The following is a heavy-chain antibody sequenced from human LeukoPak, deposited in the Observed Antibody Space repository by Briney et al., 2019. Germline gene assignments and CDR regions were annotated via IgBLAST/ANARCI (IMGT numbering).Heavy chain of an antibody. CDR1: GFIFSSYA. CDR2: ISGSGVST. CDR3: AKSSRPVITTTSDWFDP. D-gene: IGHD3-22*01. V-gene: IGHV3-23*01. Sequence: PGGPLRLSCAASGFIFSSYAMTWVRQAPGKGLEWVSAISGSGVSTYYADSVKGRFTISRDNSKNTLYLQMNSLRAEDTAVYYCAKSSRPVITTTSDWFDPWGQGTLVTVSS. J-gene: IGHJ5*02.